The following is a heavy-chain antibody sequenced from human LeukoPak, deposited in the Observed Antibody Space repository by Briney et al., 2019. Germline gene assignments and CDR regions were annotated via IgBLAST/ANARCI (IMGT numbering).Heavy chain of an antibody. CDR3: ALCGELSLTHYFDY. Sequence: PGGSLRLSCAASGFTFSDYYMSWIRQAPGKGLEWVSYISSSGSTIYYADSVKGRFTISRDNAKNSLYLQMNSLRAEDTTVYYCALCGELSLTHYFDYWGQGTLVTVSS. D-gene: IGHD3-16*02. J-gene: IGHJ4*02. CDR1: GFTFSDYY. V-gene: IGHV3-11*01. CDR2: ISSSGSTI.